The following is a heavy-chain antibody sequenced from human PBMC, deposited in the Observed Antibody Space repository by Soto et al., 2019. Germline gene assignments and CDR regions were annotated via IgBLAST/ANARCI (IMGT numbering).Heavy chain of an antibody. V-gene: IGHV3-30*18. CDR3: TKSHSTALVPYYFDY. CDR2: MSSDGSNT. CDR1: GFTFSSYA. D-gene: IGHD5-18*01. J-gene: IGHJ4*02. Sequence: VRLVESGGGVVQPGTSLRLSCAASGFTFSSYAIHWVRQAPGKGLEWVAFMSSDGSNTFYADSVRGRFTVSRDNSKSTLYLQINGLMPEDTAVYYCTKSHSTALVPYYFDYWGQGTLVTVSS.